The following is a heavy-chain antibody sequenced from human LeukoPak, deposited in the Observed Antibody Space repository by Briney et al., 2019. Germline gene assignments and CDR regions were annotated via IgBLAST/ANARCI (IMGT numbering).Heavy chain of an antibody. V-gene: IGHV4-30-4*01. CDR2: IYYSGST. CDR1: GGSISSGDYY. J-gene: IGHJ4*02. Sequence: KSSETLSLTCTVSGGSISSGDYYWSWSRQPPGKGLEWIGYIYYSGSTNYNPSLKSRVTISVVTSKNQFSLKLTSVTAADTAVYYCVRRRPQYVPTAGGYFDYWGQGTLVTVSS. D-gene: IGHD2-2*01. CDR3: VRRRPQYVPTAGGYFDY.